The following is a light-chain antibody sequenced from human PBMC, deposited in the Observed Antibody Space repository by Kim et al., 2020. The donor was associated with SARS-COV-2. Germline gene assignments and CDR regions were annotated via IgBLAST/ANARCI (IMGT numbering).Light chain of an antibody. J-gene: IGLJ3*02. CDR2: GNV. V-gene: IGLV1-40*01. CDR3: QSYGISLTSVL. CDR1: NSDIGAGYD. Sequence: QRVTISCTGSNSDIGAGYDVNWYQQLPGTAPKLLIFGNVDRPSGVPDRFSGSRSGTSASLAITGLQAGDEADYYCQSYGISLTSVLFGGGTQLTVL.